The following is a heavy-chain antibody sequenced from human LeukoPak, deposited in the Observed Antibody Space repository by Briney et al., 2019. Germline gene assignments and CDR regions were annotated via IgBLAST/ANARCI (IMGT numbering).Heavy chain of an antibody. Sequence: GASVKVSCKASGGTFSSYAISWVRQAPGQGLEWVGGIIPIFGTANYAQKFQGRVTITADESTSTAYMELSSLRSEDTAVYHCARLPYTASYYYYGMDVWGQGTTVTVSS. J-gene: IGHJ6*02. CDR1: GGTFSSYA. CDR3: ARLPYTASYYYYGMDV. D-gene: IGHD3-16*01. CDR2: IIPIFGTA. V-gene: IGHV1-69*13.